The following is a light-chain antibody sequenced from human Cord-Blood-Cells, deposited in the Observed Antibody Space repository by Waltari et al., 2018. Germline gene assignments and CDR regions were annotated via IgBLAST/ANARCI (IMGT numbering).Light chain of an antibody. CDR3: QQYNNWPTWT. CDR2: GAS. Sequence: EIVMTQSPATLSVSPGERATLPCRASQSVSSNLAWYQQKPGQAPRLLIYGASTRATGIPARFSGSGSGTEFTLTISSLQSEDFAVYYCQQYNNWPTWTFGQGTKVESK. CDR1: QSVSSN. J-gene: IGKJ1*01. V-gene: IGKV3-15*01.